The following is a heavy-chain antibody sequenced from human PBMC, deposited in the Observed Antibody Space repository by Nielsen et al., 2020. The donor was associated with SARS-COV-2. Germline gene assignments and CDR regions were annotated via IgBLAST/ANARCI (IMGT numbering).Heavy chain of an antibody. CDR2: ISWNSGSI. Sequence: SLKISCAASGFTFDDYAMHWVRQAPGKGLEWVSGISWNSGSIGYADSAKGRFTISRDNAKNSLYLQMNSLRAEDTALYYCATIPNSGSYYGYYYGMDVWGQGTTVTVSS. CDR3: ATIPNSGSYYGYYYGMDV. V-gene: IGHV3-9*01. CDR1: GFTFDDYA. D-gene: IGHD1-26*01. J-gene: IGHJ6*02.